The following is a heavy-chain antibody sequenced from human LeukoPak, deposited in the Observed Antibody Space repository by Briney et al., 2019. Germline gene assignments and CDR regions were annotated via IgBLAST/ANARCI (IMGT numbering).Heavy chain of an antibody. Sequence: GGSLRLSCSASGFTFSDYWMMWVRQAPGKGLEWVSAISGSGGSTYYADSVKGRFTISRDNSKNTLYLQMNSLRAEDTAVYYCANNEHDYDLDYWGQGTLVTVSS. CDR3: ANNEHDYDLDY. J-gene: IGHJ4*02. CDR1: GFTFSDYW. V-gene: IGHV3-23*01. D-gene: IGHD4-17*01. CDR2: ISGSGGST.